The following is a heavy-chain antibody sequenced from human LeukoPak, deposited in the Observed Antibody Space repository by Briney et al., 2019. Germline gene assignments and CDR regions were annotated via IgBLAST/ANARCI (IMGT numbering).Heavy chain of an antibody. J-gene: IGHJ4*02. CDR1: CYTFTGYG. D-gene: IGHD3-22*01. Sequence: GASVKVSCKTSCYTFTGYGISWVRQAPGQGLEWMGWISAYNGNTNYAQKLQGRVTMTTDTSTSTAYMELRSLRSDDTAVYYCARDYYYDSSGYYVGWGQGTLVTVSS. V-gene: IGHV1-18*01. CDR2: ISAYNGNT. CDR3: ARDYYYDSSGYYVG.